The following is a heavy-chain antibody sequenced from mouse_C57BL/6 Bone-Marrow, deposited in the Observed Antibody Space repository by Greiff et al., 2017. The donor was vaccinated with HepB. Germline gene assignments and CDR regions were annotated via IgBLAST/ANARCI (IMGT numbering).Heavy chain of an antibody. CDR3: AVALRITTVVATNFDV. V-gene: IGHV1-82*01. Sequence: VQLQESGPELVKPGASVKISCKASGYAFSSSWMNWVKQRPGKGLEWIGRIYPGDGDTNYNGKFKGKATLTADKSSSTAYMQLSSLTSEESAVYFCAVALRITTVVATNFDVWGTGTTVTVSS. D-gene: IGHD1-1*01. CDR1: GYAFSSSW. CDR2: IYPGDGDT. J-gene: IGHJ1*03.